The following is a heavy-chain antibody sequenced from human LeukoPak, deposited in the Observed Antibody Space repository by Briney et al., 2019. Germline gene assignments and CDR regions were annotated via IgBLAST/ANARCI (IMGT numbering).Heavy chain of an antibody. CDR1: GFTFSSYW. CDR2: INTDGDST. J-gene: IGHJ4*02. D-gene: IGHD6-13*01. Sequence: GGSLRLSCAASGFTFSSYWMHWVRQAPGKGLVWVSRINTDGDSTSYADSAKGRFTISRDNAKNTLYLQMNSLRAEDTAVYYCASYSSSWYPSSLFAYWGQGTLVTVSS. CDR3: ASYSSSWYPSSLFAY. V-gene: IGHV3-74*01.